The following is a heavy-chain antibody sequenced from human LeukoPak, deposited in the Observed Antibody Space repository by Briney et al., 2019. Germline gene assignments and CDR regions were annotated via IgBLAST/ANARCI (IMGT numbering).Heavy chain of an antibody. V-gene: IGHV1-69*04. CDR1: GGTFSSYA. J-gene: IGHJ5*02. CDR2: IIPIHGIA. D-gene: IGHD2-2*01. Sequence: ASVKVSCKASGGTFSSYAISWVRQAPGQGLEWMGRIIPIHGIANCAQKFQGRVTIAADKSTSTAYMELSSLRSEDTAVYYCAAMRPIRYCSSTSCFVNWFDPWGQGTLVTVSS. CDR3: AAMRPIRYCSSTSCFVNWFDP.